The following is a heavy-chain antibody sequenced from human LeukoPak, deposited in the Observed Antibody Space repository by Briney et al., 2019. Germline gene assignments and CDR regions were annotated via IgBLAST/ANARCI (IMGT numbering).Heavy chain of an antibody. D-gene: IGHD3-10*01. CDR2: INPNTGGT. J-gene: IGHJ3*02. V-gene: IGHV1-2*02. CDR1: GYNFTGYY. Sequence: GASVKVSCKASGYNFTGYYLHWVRQAPGQGLEWMGWINPNTGGTNYAQKFQGRVTMTRDTSISTAYMELSRLRSDNTAVYYCARDSGPSAFDIWGQGTMVTVSS. CDR3: ARDSGPSAFDI.